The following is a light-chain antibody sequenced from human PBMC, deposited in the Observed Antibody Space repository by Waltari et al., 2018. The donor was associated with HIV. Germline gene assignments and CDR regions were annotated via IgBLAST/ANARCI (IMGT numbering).Light chain of an antibody. V-gene: IGKV3-20*01. CDR1: QSVTSSF. J-gene: IGKJ4*01. CDR2: GAS. Sequence: EIVQTKSPGTLSFSPGESANLSCRASQSVTSSFLSWYQQKPGQAPRLLIYGASSRATGIPDRFSGGVSGTDFPLTISRLEPEDFAVYYCQQYGSSPLTFGGGTKVDIK. CDR3: QQYGSSPLT.